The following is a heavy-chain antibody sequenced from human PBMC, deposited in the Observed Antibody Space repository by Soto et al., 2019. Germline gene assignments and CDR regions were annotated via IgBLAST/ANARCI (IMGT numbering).Heavy chain of an antibody. Sequence: PGGSLRLSCAASGFTFDDYAMHWIRQAPGKGLEWVSGISWNSGSIGYADSVKGRLTISRDNAKNSLYLQMNSLRAEDTALYYCAKSKYYGSGSYYPPFDYWGQGTLVTVSS. CDR3: AKSKYYGSGSYYPPFDY. CDR1: GFTFDDYA. D-gene: IGHD3-10*01. CDR2: ISWNSGSI. V-gene: IGHV3-9*01. J-gene: IGHJ4*02.